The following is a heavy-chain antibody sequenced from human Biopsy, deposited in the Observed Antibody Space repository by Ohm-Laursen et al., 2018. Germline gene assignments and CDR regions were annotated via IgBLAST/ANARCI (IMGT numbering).Heavy chain of an antibody. CDR2: NIPILGKG. CDR3: ATKLTGYFHH. D-gene: IGHD3-9*01. Sequence: SVKVSCKAPEGTFSNYGVNWVRQAPGQGLEWLGGNIPILGKGNYAQKFQDRVTVAADTSTSTATMELRSLRSDDTAVYYCATKLTGYFHHWGQGTLVIVSS. CDR1: EGTFSNYG. J-gene: IGHJ1*01. V-gene: IGHV1-69*06.